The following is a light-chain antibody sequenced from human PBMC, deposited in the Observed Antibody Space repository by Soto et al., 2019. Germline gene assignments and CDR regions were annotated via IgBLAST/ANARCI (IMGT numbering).Light chain of an antibody. Sequence: EIVMAQSPATLSVSPGERATPSCRASQRVSSNLAWYQQKPGQAPRLLIYGASSRATDIPDRFSGSGSGTDFTLTIARLEPEDFAVYYCQQFDNSPWTFGQGTKVDI. CDR1: QRVSSN. CDR3: QQFDNSPWT. CDR2: GAS. J-gene: IGKJ1*01. V-gene: IGKV3D-15*02.